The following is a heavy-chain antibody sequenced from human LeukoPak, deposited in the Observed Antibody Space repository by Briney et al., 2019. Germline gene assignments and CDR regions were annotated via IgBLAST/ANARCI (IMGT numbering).Heavy chain of an antibody. CDR2: IYYVGST. J-gene: IGHJ5*02. CDR3: ARSHWGPFGSRIANWFDP. D-gene: IGHD7-27*01. V-gene: IGHV4-39*07. CDR1: GGSISSTSYY. Sequence: SETLSLTCSVSGGSISSTSYYWGWIRQPPGKGLEWIGGIYYVGSTYYNPSLKSRVTISADTSKNQFSLKLSSVTAADTAVYYCARSHWGPFGSRIANWFDPWGQGTLVTVSS.